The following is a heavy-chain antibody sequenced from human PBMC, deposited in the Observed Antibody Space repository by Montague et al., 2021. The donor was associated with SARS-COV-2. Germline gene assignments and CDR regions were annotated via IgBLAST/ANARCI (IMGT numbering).Heavy chain of an antibody. J-gene: IGHJ6*02. CDR3: ASDCCGCRCYFGMDV. CDR1: GGSFSTY. Sequence: SETLSLTCDVYGGSFSTYWGWIRQPPGRGLEGVGQISHGGGTNYNPSLKSRGTISVDTPKNQVSLKLSSVTAADTAVYYCASDCCGCRCYFGMDVWGQGTPVTVSS. D-gene: IGHD2-15*01. V-gene: IGHV4-34*01. CDR2: ISHGGGT.